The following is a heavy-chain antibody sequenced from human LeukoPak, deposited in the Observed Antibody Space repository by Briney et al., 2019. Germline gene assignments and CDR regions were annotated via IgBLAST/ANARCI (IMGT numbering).Heavy chain of an antibody. J-gene: IGHJ4*02. CDR3: ARGRRLLWFGESYYFDY. V-gene: IGHV4-34*01. CDR2: INHSGST. CDR1: GGSFSGYY. D-gene: IGHD3-10*01. Sequence: SETLSLTCAVYGGSFSGYYWSWLRHPPGKGLEGLGEINHSGSTNYNPSLKSRVAISVDTSKNQFSLKLSSVTAADTAVYYCARGRRLLWFGESYYFDYWGQGTLVTVSS.